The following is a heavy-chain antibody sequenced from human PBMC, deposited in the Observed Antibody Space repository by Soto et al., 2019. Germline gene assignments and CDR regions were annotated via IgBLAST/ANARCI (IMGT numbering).Heavy chain of an antibody. CDR3: AGRTYG. V-gene: IGHV3-53*04. D-gene: IGHD4-17*01. CDR2: IYSGGTT. CDR1: GFDVSSNY. Sequence: EVQLVESGGGLVQPGGPLRLSCAASGFDVSSNYMSWVRQAPGKGLEWVSLIYSGGTTYYADSVKGRFTISRHSSKNTLYLQINSLRVEDTAVYYCAGRTYGWGQGTMVTVSA. J-gene: IGHJ3*01.